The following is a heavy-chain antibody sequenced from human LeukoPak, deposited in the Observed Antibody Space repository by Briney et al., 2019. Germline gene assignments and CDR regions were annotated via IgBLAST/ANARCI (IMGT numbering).Heavy chain of an antibody. CDR3: ARGLSLDV. V-gene: IGHV1-2*02. D-gene: IGHD3-16*01. CDR1: GYTFTSYY. Sequence: ASVKVSCKASGYTFTSYYIHWVRPAPGQGPDWMGYINPRNGATNYSQKFQGRLTMTRDTSISTAYMEVSSLKSDDTAVYCCARGLSLDVWGQGTTVTVSS. CDR2: INPRNGAT. J-gene: IGHJ6*02.